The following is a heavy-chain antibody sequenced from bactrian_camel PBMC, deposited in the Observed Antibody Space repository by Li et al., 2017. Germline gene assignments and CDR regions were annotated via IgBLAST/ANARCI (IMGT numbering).Heavy chain of an antibody. J-gene: IGHJ7*01. CDR2: INSGGGST. Sequence: VQLVESGGALVQPGGSLRLSCAASGFTFSSYAMTWVRQAPGKGLEWVSGINSGGGSTYYADSVKGRFTISRDNAKNTLYLRLNSLKTEDTAMYYCARETQNYGGNWYRSSGPYYGMDYWGKGTQVTVS. V-gene: IGHV3S31*01. D-gene: IGHD6*01. CDR1: GFTFSSYA.